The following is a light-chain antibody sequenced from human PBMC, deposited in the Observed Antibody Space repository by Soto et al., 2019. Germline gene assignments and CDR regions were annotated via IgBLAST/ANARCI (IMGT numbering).Light chain of an antibody. Sequence: QSALTQPASVSGSPGQSITISCTGTSSDVGSYNLVSWYQQHPGKAPKLMIYEGSKRPSGVSNRFSGSKSGNTASLTISGLQDEDEAAYYCCSYAGSSTVVFGGGTKLTVL. CDR1: SSDVGSYNL. CDR3: CSYAGSSTVV. V-gene: IGLV2-23*01. J-gene: IGLJ2*01. CDR2: EGS.